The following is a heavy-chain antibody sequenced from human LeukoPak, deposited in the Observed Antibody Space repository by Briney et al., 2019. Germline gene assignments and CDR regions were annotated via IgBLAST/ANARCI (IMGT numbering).Heavy chain of an antibody. D-gene: IGHD2-2*01. CDR1: GYSFTSYW. J-gene: IGHJ5*02. CDR3: ARASDIVVVPAAMIWFDP. V-gene: IGHV5-51*01. Sequence: GESLKISCKGSGYSFTSYWIGWVRQMPGKGEEWMGIIYPGDSDTRYSPSFQGQVTISADKSISTAYLQWSSLKASDTAMYYCARASDIVVVPAAMIWFDPWGQGTLVTVSS. CDR2: IYPGDSDT.